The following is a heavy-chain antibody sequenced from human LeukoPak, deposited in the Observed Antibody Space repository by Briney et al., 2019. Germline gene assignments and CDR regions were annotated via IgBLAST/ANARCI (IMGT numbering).Heavy chain of an antibody. CDR1: GFTFSSYG. V-gene: IGHV3-7*01. CDR2: IKQDGSEK. Sequence: GGSLRLSCAASGFTFSSYGMHWVRQAPGKGLEWVANIKQDGSEKYYVDSVKGRFTISRDNAKNSLYLQMNSLRAEDTAVYYCARDENDLDYWGQGTLVTVSS. D-gene: IGHD2/OR15-2a*01. CDR3: ARDENDLDY. J-gene: IGHJ4*02.